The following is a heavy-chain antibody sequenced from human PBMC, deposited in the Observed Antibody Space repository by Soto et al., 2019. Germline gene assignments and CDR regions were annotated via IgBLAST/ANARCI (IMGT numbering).Heavy chain of an antibody. CDR3: ASSTLRYFDWLLSSLPASPLYDAFAI. CDR2: IYYSGST. V-gene: IGHV4-61*01. D-gene: IGHD3-9*01. J-gene: IGHJ3*02. Sequence: PSETLSLTCTVSGGSVSSGSYYWSWIRQPPGKGLEWIGYIYYSGSTNYNPSLKSRVTISVDTSKNQFSLKLSSVTAADTAVYYCASSTLRYFDWLLSSLPASPLYDAFAIWGQGTMVTVSS. CDR1: GGSVSSGSYY.